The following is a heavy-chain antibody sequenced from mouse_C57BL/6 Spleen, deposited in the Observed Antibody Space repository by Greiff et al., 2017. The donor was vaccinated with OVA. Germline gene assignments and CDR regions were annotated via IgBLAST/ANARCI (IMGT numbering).Heavy chain of an antibody. CDR3: ARRGGYYVYFDV. V-gene: IGHV1-80*01. J-gene: IGHJ1*03. CDR1: GYAFSSYW. CDR2: IYPGDGDT. D-gene: IGHD2-3*01. Sequence: VKLMESGAELVKPGASVKISCKASGYAFSSYWMNWVKQRPGKGLEWIGQIYPGDGDTNYNGKFKGKATLTADKSSSTAYMQLSSLTSEDSAVYFCARRGGYYVYFDVWGTGTTVTVSS.